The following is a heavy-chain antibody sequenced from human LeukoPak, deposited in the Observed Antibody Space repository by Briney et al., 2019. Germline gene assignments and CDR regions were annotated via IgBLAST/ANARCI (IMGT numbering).Heavy chain of an antibody. D-gene: IGHD3-10*01. CDR1: GGSISSSSYY. J-gene: IGHJ4*02. V-gene: IGHV4-39*07. CDR2: IYYSGST. CDR3: ARVLIHEITKGLLWFGELLCYYFDY. Sequence: PSETLSLTCTVSGGSISSSSYYWGWIRQPPGKGLEWIGSIYYSGSTYYNPSLKSRVTISVDTSKNQFSLKLSSVTAADTAVYYCARVLIHEITKGLLWFGELLCYYFDYWGQGTLVTVSS.